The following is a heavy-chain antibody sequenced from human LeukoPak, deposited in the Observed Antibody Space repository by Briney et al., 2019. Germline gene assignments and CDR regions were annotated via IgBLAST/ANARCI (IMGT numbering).Heavy chain of an antibody. J-gene: IGHJ4*02. CDR2: IYYSGST. D-gene: IGHD2-15*01. V-gene: IGHV4-30-4*01. Sequence: SETLSLTCTVSGGSISSGDYYWSRIRQPPGKGLEWIGYIYYSGSTYYNPSLKSRVTISVDTSKNQFSLKLSSVTAADTAVYYCARAKVLDIVVVVAATNFDYWGQGTLVTVSS. CDR3: ARAKVLDIVVVVAATNFDY. CDR1: GGSISSGDYY.